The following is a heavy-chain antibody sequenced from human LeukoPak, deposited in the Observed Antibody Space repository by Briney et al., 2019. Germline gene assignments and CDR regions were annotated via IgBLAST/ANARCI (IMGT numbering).Heavy chain of an antibody. CDR1: VGSFSGYY. CDR2: INHSGST. D-gene: IGHD3-22*01. J-gene: IGHJ5*02. Sequence: SETLSLTCAVYVGSFSGYYWSWIRQPPGKGLECLEEINHSGSTNYNPSLKSRVTISVDPSKNQFSLKLSSVTAADTAVYYCARVNYYDSSGSYWWFDPWGQGTLVTVSS. CDR3: ARVNYYDSSGSYWWFDP. V-gene: IGHV4-34*01.